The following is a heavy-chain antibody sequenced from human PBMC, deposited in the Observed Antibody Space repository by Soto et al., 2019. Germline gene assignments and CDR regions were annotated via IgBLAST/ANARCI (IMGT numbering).Heavy chain of an antibody. Sequence: QLQLQESGPGLVKPSETLSLTCTVSGGSISSSGYYWAWIRQPPEKGPEWVASIYYNGNTDYNPFRKSRLTISGDTYQNQFSLKLRSVTVADVAVYYCVRPEPGPAFDPWGQGTLVTVSS. V-gene: IGHV4-39*01. CDR1: GGSISSSGYY. J-gene: IGHJ5*02. CDR2: IYYNGNT. CDR3: VRPEPGPAFDP.